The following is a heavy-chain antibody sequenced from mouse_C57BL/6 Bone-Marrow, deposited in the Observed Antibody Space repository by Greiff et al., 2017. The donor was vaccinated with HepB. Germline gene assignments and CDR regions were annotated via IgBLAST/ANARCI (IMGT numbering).Heavy chain of an antibody. Sequence: QVQLQQPGAELVKPGASVKVSCKASGYTFTSYWMHWVKQRPGQGLEWIGRIHPSDSDTNYNQKFKGKATLTVDKSSSTAYMQLRSLTSEDSAVYYCAIFSIYYYGSSSWYFDVWGTGTTVTVSS. CDR1: GYTFTSYW. CDR3: AIFSIYYYGSSSWYFDV. D-gene: IGHD1-1*01. J-gene: IGHJ1*03. V-gene: IGHV1-74*01. CDR2: IHPSDSDT.